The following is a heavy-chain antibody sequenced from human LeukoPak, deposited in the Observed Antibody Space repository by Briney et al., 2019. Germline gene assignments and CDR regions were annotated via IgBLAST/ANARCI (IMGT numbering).Heavy chain of an antibody. D-gene: IGHD3-10*01. J-gene: IGHJ4*02. Sequence: GRSLRLSCAASGFTLSSYGMHWVRQAPGKGLEWVAVIRYDGSKKYYADSVKGRFTVSRDDSKNTVYLQMDSLRAEDTAMYYCARDLSYGSADFRGQGTLVTVSS. CDR1: GFTLSSYG. V-gene: IGHV3-33*01. CDR2: IRYDGSKK. CDR3: ARDLSYGSADF.